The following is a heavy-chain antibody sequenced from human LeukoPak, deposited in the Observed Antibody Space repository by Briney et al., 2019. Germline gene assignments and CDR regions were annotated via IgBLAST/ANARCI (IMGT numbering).Heavy chain of an antibody. Sequence: GGSLRLSCAASGFAFNTYWMNWVRQAPGKGLEWVANINQDGSEKYYVDSVKGRFTISRDNAKNSLYLQMNSLRAEDTAVYYCATRNWNYDLLIDYWGQGTLVTVSS. J-gene: IGHJ4*02. CDR2: INQDGSEK. D-gene: IGHD1-7*01. CDR1: GFAFNTYW. CDR3: ATRNWNYDLLIDY. V-gene: IGHV3-7*03.